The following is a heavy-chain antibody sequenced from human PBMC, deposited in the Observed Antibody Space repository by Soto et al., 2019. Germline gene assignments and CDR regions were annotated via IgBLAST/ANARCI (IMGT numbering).Heavy chain of an antibody. V-gene: IGHV4-34*01. CDR1: GGSFSGYY. Sequence: ASETLSLTCAVYGGSFSGYYWSWIRQPPGKGLEWIGEINHSGSTNYNPSLKSRVTISVDTSKNQFSLKLSSVTAADTAVYYCARRGSGSYYNARWFDPWGQGTLVTVSS. J-gene: IGHJ5*02. CDR2: INHSGST. CDR3: ARRGSGSYYNARWFDP. D-gene: IGHD3-10*01.